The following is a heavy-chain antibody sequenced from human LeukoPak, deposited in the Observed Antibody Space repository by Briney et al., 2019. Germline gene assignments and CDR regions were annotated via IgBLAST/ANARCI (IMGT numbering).Heavy chain of an antibody. V-gene: IGHV3-30*18. D-gene: IGHD3-16*01. CDR2: VASDGGAK. CDR1: GLTFSSHG. CDR3: AKEALWGSWYFDY. Sequence: GGSLRLSCEASGLTFSSHGMHWVRQAPGKGLEWVAVVASDGGAKVYADSVRGRFTISRDNSRNTVLLQLNSLRTEDTAVYYCAKEALWGSWYFDYWGRRALVTVSS. J-gene: IGHJ4*02.